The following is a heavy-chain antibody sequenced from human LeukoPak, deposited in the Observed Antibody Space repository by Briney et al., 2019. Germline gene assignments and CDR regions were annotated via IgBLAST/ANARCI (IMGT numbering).Heavy chain of an antibody. CDR1: GFTFSSYA. Sequence: PGGSLRLSCAASGFTFSSYALHWVRPAPGKGLEWVAFIRYDGSNKYYADSVKGRIPISRDNAKNSLYLKMNSLRAEDTAVYYCARVLHKRNYDSTTYYGYWGQGTLVTVSS. CDR3: ARVLHKRNYDSTTYYGY. V-gene: IGHV3-30*02. D-gene: IGHD3-22*01. CDR2: IRYDGSNK. J-gene: IGHJ4*02.